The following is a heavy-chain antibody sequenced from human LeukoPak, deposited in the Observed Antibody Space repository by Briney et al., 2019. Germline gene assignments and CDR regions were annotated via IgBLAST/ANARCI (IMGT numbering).Heavy chain of an antibody. D-gene: IGHD1-26*01. CDR3: ANGPSGSYGGAVDY. CDR1: GFAFSSYG. V-gene: IGHV3-30*18. J-gene: IGHJ4*02. Sequence: GGSLRLSCAASGFAFSSYGMHWVRQAPGKGLEWVAVISYDGSNKYYADSVKGRFTISRDNSKNTLYLQMNSLRAEDTAVYYCANGPSGSYGGAVDYWGQGTLVTVSS. CDR2: ISYDGSNK.